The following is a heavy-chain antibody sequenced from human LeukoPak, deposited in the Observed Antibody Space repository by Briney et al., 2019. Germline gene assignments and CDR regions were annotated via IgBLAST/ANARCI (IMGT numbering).Heavy chain of an antibody. D-gene: IGHD3-16*01. Sequence: PSETLSLTCTVSGYSISSGYYWGWIRQPPGKGLEWIGSIYHSGSTYYNPSLKSRVTISVDTSKNQFSLKLSSVTAADTAVYYCARRRRGKGFRYDYWGQGTLVTVSS. CDR2: IYHSGST. J-gene: IGHJ4*02. CDR3: ARRRRGKGFRYDY. V-gene: IGHV4-38-2*02. CDR1: GYSISSGYY.